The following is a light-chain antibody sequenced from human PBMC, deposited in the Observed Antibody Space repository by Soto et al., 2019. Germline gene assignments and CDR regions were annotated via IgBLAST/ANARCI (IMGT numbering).Light chain of an antibody. Sequence: EIVLTQPPGTLSLSPGDIATLSYRASQSVPRSYLAWYQQKPGQAPRILIYGTSSRATGIPDRFSGSGSGTDFTLTISRLEPEDFAVFYCQQYGSSITFGQGTRLEIK. CDR1: QSVPRSY. CDR2: GTS. CDR3: QQYGSSIT. J-gene: IGKJ5*01. V-gene: IGKV3-20*01.